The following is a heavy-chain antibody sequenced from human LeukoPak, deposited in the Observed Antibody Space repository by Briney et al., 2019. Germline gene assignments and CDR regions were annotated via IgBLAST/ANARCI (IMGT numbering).Heavy chain of an antibody. Sequence: SETLSLTCTVSGGSISSYYWSWIRQPPGKGLEWIGYIYYSGSTNYNHSLKSRVTISVDTSKNQFSLKLSSVTAADTAVYYCAARKGIAVAAFDYWGQGTLVTVSS. CDR2: IYYSGST. V-gene: IGHV4-59*12. J-gene: IGHJ4*02. D-gene: IGHD6-19*01. CDR1: GGSISSYY. CDR3: AARKGIAVAAFDY.